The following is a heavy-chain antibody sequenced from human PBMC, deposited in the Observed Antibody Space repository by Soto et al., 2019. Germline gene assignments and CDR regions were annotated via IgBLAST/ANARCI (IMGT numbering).Heavy chain of an antibody. CDR1: GYTFTDYY. CDR2: INPYTGGT. J-gene: IGHJ4*02. Sequence: QVPFVQSGAEVKKPGASVKVSCKASGYTFTDYYMHWVRQAPGQGLEWVGWINPYTGGTNYAQKFQERVTMTRDTSINTAYLDLSRLTSDDTDVYFCARDPIGGGAPYYCDYWGQGTLVTASS. V-gene: IGHV1-2*02. D-gene: IGHD3-16*01. CDR3: ARDPIGGGAPYYCDY.